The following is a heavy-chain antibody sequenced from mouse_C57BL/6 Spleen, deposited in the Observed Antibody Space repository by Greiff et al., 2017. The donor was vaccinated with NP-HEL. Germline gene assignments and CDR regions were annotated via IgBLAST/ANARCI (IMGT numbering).Heavy chain of an antibody. CDR1: GYTFTSYT. Sequence: VQLQESGAELARPGASVKMSCKASGYTFTSYTMHWVKQRPGQGLEWIGYINPSSGYTKYNEKFKDKATLTADKSSSTAYMQLSSLTSEDSAVDYCAPSTTGVDWYFDVWGTGTTVTVSS. D-gene: IGHD1-1*01. CDR3: APSTTGVDWYFDV. CDR2: INPSSGYT. V-gene: IGHV1-4*01. J-gene: IGHJ1*03.